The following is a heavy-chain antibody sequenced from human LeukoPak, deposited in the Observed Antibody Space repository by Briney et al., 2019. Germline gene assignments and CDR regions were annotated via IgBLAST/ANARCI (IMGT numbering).Heavy chain of an antibody. D-gene: IGHD2-21*02. CDR1: GYTFTSYG. V-gene: IGHV1-18*04. CDR2: ISACNGNT. CDR3: ARTSYCGGDCYSRLHFDY. Sequence: ASVKVSCKASGYTFTSYGISWVRQAPGQGLEWMGRISACNGNTNYAQKLQGRVTMTTDTSTSTAYMELRSLRSDDTAVYYCARTSYCGGDCYSRLHFDYWGQGTLVTVSS. J-gene: IGHJ4*02.